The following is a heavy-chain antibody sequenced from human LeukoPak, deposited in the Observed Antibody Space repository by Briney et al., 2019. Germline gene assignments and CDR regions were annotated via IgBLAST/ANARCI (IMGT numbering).Heavy chain of an antibody. J-gene: IGHJ4*02. CDR1: GGTFSSYA. D-gene: IGHD1-26*01. CDR3: ARDLGIVGATSPY. CDR2: IIPILGIA. Sequence: ASVKVSCKASGGTFSSYAISWVRQAPGQGLEWMGRIIPILGIANYAQKFQGRVTITADKSTSTAYMELSSLRSGDTAVYYCARDLGIVGATSPYWGQGTLVTVSS. V-gene: IGHV1-69*04.